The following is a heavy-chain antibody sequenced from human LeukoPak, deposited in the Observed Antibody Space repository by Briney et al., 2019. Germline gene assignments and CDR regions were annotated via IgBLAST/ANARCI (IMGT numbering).Heavy chain of an antibody. J-gene: IGHJ6*03. D-gene: IGHD6-13*01. CDR3: TTESYSSSWYGGNYYYYYMDV. Sequence: GGSLRLSCAASGFTVSNNYMRWVRQAPGKGLEWVSLIYSGGSTYYADSVKGRFIISRDNSKNTLYLQMNSLKTEDTAVYYCTTESYSSSWYGGNYYYYYMDVWGKGTTVTISS. CDR2: IYSGGST. CDR1: GFTVSNNY. V-gene: IGHV3-66*01.